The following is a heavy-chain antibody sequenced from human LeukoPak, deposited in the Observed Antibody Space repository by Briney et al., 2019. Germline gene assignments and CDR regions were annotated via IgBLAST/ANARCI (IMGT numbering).Heavy chain of an antibody. J-gene: IGHJ3*02. V-gene: IGHV4-30-4*08. CDR1: GGSISSGDYY. D-gene: IGHD2-2*01. Sequence: SQTLSLTCTVSGGSISSGDYYWSWIRQPPGKGLEWIGYIYYSGSTYYNPSLKSRVTISVDTSKNQFSLKLSSVTAADTAVYYCARAGVGYCSSTSCPGGAFDIWGQGTMVIVSS. CDR2: IYYSGST. CDR3: ARAGVGYCSSTSCPGGAFDI.